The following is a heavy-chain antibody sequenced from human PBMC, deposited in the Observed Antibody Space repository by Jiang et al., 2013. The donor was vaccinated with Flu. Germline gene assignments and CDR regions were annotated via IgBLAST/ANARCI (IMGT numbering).Heavy chain of an antibody. V-gene: IGHV5-51*01. D-gene: IGHD1-14*01. J-gene: IGHJ4*02. CDR1: GTSFTTYW. CDR2: IYPGDSDT. CDR3: ARHMGLTTSPFDY. Sequence: GAEVKKPGESLKISCKGYGTSFTTYWIAWVRQMPGKGLEWMGIIYPGDSDTRYSPSFQGQVTISADKSISTAYLQWSSLKASDTAMYYCARHMGLTTSPFDYWGQGTLVTVSS.